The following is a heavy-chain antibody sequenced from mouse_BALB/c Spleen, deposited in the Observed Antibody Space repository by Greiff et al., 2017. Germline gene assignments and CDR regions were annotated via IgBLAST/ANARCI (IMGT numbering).Heavy chain of an antibody. J-gene: IGHJ1*01. CDR1: GFNIKDTY. CDR3: ARSGDGYSYFDV. V-gene: IGHV14-3*02. D-gene: IGHD2-3*01. Sequence: VQPKQSGAELVKPGASVKLSCTASGFNIKDTYMHWVKQRPEQGLEWIGRIDPANGNTKYDPKFQGKATITADTSSNTAYLQLSSLTSEDTAVYYCARSGDGYSYFDVWGAGTTVTVSS. CDR2: IDPANGNT.